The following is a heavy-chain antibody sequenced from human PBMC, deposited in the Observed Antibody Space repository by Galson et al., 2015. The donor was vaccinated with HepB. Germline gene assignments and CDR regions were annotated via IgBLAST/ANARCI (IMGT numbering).Heavy chain of an antibody. CDR1: GFTFNTKD. CDR3: ARGLRTMVRGGIDY. V-gene: IGHV3-48*01. D-gene: IGHD3-10*01. CDR2: ISPASNII. Sequence: SLRLSCAASGFTFNTKDMNWVRQAPGKGLEWISYISPASNIISYADSVKGRFTISRDNAKNSLFLQMGSLRVEDTAVYYCARGLRTMVRGGIDYWGQGTLVTVSS. J-gene: IGHJ4*02.